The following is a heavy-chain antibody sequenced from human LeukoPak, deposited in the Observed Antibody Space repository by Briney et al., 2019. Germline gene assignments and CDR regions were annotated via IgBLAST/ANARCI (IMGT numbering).Heavy chain of an antibody. J-gene: IGHJ2*01. CDR3: ARGLGGGNSVYFDL. CDR1: DGSFSAYC. Sequence: PSETLSLTCAVYDGSFSAYCWSWIRQPPGKGLEWIGEIYHSGSANYNPSLQSRVTISVDTSKNQFSLKLGSVTAADTAVYYCARGLGGGNSVYFDLWGRGTLVTVSS. CDR2: IYHSGSA. D-gene: IGHD4-23*01. V-gene: IGHV4-34*01.